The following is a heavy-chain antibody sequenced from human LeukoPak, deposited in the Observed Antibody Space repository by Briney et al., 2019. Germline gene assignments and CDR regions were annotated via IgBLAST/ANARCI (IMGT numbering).Heavy chain of an antibody. V-gene: IGHV4-4*07. CDR3: AGDPTYCTNGVCPNFNWFDP. J-gene: IGHJ5*02. CDR2: IYTSGST. CDR1: GGSISSYY. Sequence: PSETLSLTCTVSGGSISSYYWSWIRQPAGKGLEWIGRIYTSGSTNYNPSLKSRVTMSVDTSKNQFSLKLSSVTAADTAVYYCAGDPTYCTNGVCPNFNWFDPWGQGTLVTVSS. D-gene: IGHD2-8*01.